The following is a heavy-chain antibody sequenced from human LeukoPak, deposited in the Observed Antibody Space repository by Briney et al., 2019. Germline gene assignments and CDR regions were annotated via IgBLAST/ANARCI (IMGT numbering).Heavy chain of an antibody. J-gene: IGHJ4*02. D-gene: IGHD5-24*01. Sequence: PGGSLRLSCTASGFNFGIYGMHWIRQAPGKGLEGVAVMWDDGTNEYYVESVKGRFTISRDNGKRTLYLQMNSLRAEDTAVYYCASLERWLQIWGQGTLVTVSS. CDR2: MWDDGTNE. CDR1: GFNFGIYG. CDR3: ASLERWLQI. V-gene: IGHV3-33*01.